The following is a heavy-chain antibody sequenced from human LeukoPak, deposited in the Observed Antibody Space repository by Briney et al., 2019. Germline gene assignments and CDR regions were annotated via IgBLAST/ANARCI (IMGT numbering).Heavy chain of an antibody. Sequence: SETLSLTCAVYGGSFSGYYWSWIRQPPGKGLEWIGEINHSGSTNYNPSLKSRVTISVDTSKNQFSLKLSSVTAADTAVYYCARAYCSSTSCLQIDYWGQGTQVTVSS. CDR2: INHSGST. CDR3: ARAYCSSTSCLQIDY. CDR1: GGSFSGYY. J-gene: IGHJ4*02. D-gene: IGHD2-2*01. V-gene: IGHV4-34*01.